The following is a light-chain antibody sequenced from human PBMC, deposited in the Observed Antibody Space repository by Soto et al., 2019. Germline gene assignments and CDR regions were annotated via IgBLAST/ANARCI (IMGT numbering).Light chain of an antibody. V-gene: IGLV1-44*01. CDR2: GNT. J-gene: IGLJ2*01. Sequence: QSVLTQPPSVSGTPGQRVTISCSGGRSNIGSNTVNWYQQFPGAAPKLLIYGNTERPSGVPGRFSGSKSGASGSLAISGLQSEDEADYYCSSYTSSSTLVFGGGTKLTVL. CDR1: RSNIGSNT. CDR3: SSYTSSSTLV.